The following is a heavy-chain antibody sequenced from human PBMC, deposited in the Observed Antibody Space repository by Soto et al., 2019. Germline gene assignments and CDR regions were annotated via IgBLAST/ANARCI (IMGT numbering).Heavy chain of an antibody. Sequence: ASVKVSCKTSGYTFNTYGINWVRQATGQGLEWMGWMNPGSGDTGYAQKFQGRVTMTRDISIATAYMELNSLTSEDTAIYYCARMESFGSLNWFDPWGQGTLVTVSS. CDR3: ARMESFGSLNWFDP. V-gene: IGHV1-8*02. CDR1: GYTFNTYG. CDR2: MNPGSGDT. D-gene: IGHD5-18*01. J-gene: IGHJ5*02.